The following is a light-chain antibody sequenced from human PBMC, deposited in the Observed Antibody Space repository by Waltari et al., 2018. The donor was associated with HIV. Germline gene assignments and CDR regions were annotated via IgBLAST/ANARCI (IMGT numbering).Light chain of an antibody. Sequence: QSALTPAPAASGSPGQSVTISCTGTSNDIGPYNYVSWYQPHPDKAPRLLIYEVNKRPSGVPGRFSGSKSGNTASLTVSGLQAEDEADYYCSSYAGSGNLLLFGGGTKVTVL. J-gene: IGLJ6*01. CDR3: SSYAGSGNLLL. CDR2: EVN. V-gene: IGLV2-8*01. CDR1: SNDIGPYNY.